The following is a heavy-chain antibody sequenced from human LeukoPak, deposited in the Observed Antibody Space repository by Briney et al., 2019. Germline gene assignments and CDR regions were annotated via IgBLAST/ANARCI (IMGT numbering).Heavy chain of an antibody. Sequence: KASETLSLTCTVSGGSISGTYYWRWIRQPPGKGLEWIGYIYYTGTTDSNPSLKSRVTISLDTSKNQFSLNLSSVTAADTAVYYCARRWVYDKRVFDAWGQGTMVTVSS. CDR3: ARRWVYDKRVFDA. J-gene: IGHJ3*01. CDR1: GGSISGTYY. V-gene: IGHV4-59*08. CDR2: IYYTGTT. D-gene: IGHD3-16*01.